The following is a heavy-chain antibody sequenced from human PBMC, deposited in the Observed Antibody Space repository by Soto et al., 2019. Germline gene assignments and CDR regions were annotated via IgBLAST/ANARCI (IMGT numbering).Heavy chain of an antibody. D-gene: IGHD3-10*01. CDR2: INFNSGTM. CDR3: ARYGSGSYLRDPFDY. V-gene: IGHV3-48*02. J-gene: IGHJ4*02. CDR1: GFSFKDYS. Sequence: EVRLVESGGGLVQPGGSLRLSCAASGFSFKDYSMNWVRQAPGKGLEWVSYINFNSGTMYYADSVRGRFTISRDNAKSSLYLQMNSMRDEDTAVYYCARYGSGSYLRDPFDYWGQGILVIVSS.